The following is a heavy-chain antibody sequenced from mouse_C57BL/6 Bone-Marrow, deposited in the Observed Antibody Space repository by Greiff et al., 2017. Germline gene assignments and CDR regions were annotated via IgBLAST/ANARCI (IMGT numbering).Heavy chain of an antibody. CDR2: ISSGGSYT. V-gene: IGHV5-6*01. CDR1: GFTFSSYG. CDR3: AKLAAWFAY. J-gene: IGHJ3*01. Sequence: EVNLVESGGDLVKPGGSLKLSCAASGFTFSSYGMSWVRQTPDKRLEWVATISSGGSYTYYPDSVKGRFTISRDNAKNTLYLQMSSLKSEDTAMYYCAKLAAWFAYWGQGTLVTVSA.